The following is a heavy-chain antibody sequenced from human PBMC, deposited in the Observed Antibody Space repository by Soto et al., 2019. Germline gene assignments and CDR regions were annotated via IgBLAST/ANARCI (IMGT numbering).Heavy chain of an antibody. J-gene: IGHJ4*02. V-gene: IGHV1-18*01. CDR2: ISAYNGNT. CDR3: ARDTSRRYCGGDCYRSGFDY. CDR1: GYTFTSYG. D-gene: IGHD2-21*02. Sequence: ASVKVSCKASGYTFTSYGISWVRQAPGQGLEWMGWISAYNGNTNYAQKLQGRVTMTTDTSTSTAYMELRSLRSDGTAVYYCARDTSRRYCGGDCYRSGFDYWGQGTLVTVSS.